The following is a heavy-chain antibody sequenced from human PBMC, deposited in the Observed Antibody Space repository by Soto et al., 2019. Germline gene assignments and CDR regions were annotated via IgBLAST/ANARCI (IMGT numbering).Heavy chain of an antibody. V-gene: IGHV3-23*01. J-gene: IGHJ4*02. CDR1: GITFSSYA. D-gene: IGHD6-19*01. Sequence: PGGSLRLSCAASGITFSSYAMSWVRQAPGKGLEWVSGISGSGGSTYYADSVKGRFTISRDNTKNTLYLQMNSLRAEDTAVYYCARRGDYSSGWYQLDYWGQGTLVTVSS. CDR3: ARRGDYSSGWYQLDY. CDR2: ISGSGGST.